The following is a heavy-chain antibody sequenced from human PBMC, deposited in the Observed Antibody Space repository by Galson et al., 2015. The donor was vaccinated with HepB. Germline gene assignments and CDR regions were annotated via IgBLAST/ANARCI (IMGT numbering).Heavy chain of an antibody. J-gene: IGHJ4*02. CDR1: GGTFSSYT. Sequence: SVKVSCKASGGTFSSYTISWVRQAPGQGLEWMGRIIPILGIANYAQKFQGRVTITADKSTSTAYMELSSLRSEDTAVYYCARDRRGLYSSSSLDYWGQGTLVTVSS. CDR3: ARDRRGLYSSSSLDY. CDR2: IIPILGIA. V-gene: IGHV1-69*04. D-gene: IGHD6-13*01.